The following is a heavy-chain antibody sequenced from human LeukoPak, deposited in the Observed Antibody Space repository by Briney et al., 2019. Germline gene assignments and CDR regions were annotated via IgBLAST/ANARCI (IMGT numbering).Heavy chain of an antibody. CDR2: ISSSGSTI. Sequence: GGSLRLSCAASGFTFSDYYMSWIRQAPGRGLEWVSYISSSGSTIYYADSVRGRFTISRDNAKNSLYLQMNSLRAEDTAVYYCARATHWFGEFNDAFDIWGQGTMVTVSS. D-gene: IGHD3-10*01. J-gene: IGHJ3*02. CDR3: ARATHWFGEFNDAFDI. CDR1: GFTFSDYY. V-gene: IGHV3-11*01.